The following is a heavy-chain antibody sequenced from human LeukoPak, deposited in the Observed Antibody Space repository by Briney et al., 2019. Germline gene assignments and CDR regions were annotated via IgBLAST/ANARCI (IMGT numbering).Heavy chain of an antibody. D-gene: IGHD3-22*01. Sequence: SETLSPTCTVSGGSISSSSYYWGWIRQPPGKGLEWVGSIYYSGSTYYNPSLKSRVTISVDTSKNQFSLKLSSVTAADTAVYYCARLSASGSFEAFDIWGQGTMVTVSS. CDR3: ARLSASGSFEAFDI. CDR2: IYYSGST. J-gene: IGHJ3*02. V-gene: IGHV4-39*01. CDR1: GGSISSSSYY.